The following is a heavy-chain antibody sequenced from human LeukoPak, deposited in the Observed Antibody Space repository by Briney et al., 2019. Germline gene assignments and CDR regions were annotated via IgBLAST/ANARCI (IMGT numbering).Heavy chain of an antibody. CDR1: GYTFTGYY. Sequence: ASVKVSCKASGYTFTGYYMHWVRQAPGQGLEWMGWINPNSGGTNYAQKFQGRVTMTRDTSISTAYMELSRLRSDDTAVYYCARDWDSSSRGALDYWGQGTLVTVSS. V-gene: IGHV1-2*02. D-gene: IGHD6-13*01. CDR2: INPNSGGT. J-gene: IGHJ4*02. CDR3: ARDWDSSSRGALDY.